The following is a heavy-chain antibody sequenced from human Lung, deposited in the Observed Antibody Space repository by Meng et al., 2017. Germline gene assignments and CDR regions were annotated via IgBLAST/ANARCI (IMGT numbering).Heavy chain of an antibody. CDR3: ARDEDISAAGKLFGDY. CDR1: GYNFPDYW. Sequence: QVGLVQAGAEVKRPGASVKVSCKPSGYNFPDYWLHWVRRAPGQGLEWMGRIDPKRGDTHYAQRFQGRVTMTGDTSISTAYMELSGLRSDDTAMYYCARDEDISAAGKLFGDYWGQGTLVTVSS. D-gene: IGHD6-13*01. J-gene: IGHJ4*02. CDR2: IDPKRGDT. V-gene: IGHV1-2*06.